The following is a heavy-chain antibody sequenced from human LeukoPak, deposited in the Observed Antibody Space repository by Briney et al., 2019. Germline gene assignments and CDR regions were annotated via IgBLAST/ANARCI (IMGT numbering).Heavy chain of an antibody. D-gene: IGHD3-3*01. CDR1: GFTFSSYA. CDR2: ISGSGGST. Sequence: PGGSLRLSCAASGFTFSSYAMSWVRQAPWKGLEWVSAISGSGGSTYYADSVKGRFTISRDNSKNTLYLQMNSLRAEDTAVYYCAKAAKAPLGGYDFWSGYYENFDYWGQGTLVTVSS. V-gene: IGHV3-23*01. J-gene: IGHJ4*02. CDR3: AKAAKAPLGGYDFWSGYYENFDY.